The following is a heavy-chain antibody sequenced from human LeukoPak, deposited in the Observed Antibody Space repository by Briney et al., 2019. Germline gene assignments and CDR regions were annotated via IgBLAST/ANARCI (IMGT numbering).Heavy chain of an antibody. J-gene: IGHJ4*02. CDR2: IGSSGRTR. V-gene: IGHV3-48*03. D-gene: IGHD6-19*01. CDR1: GFLFSFYE. CDR3: ALLAVASDFDY. Sequence: GGSLRLSCAVSGFLFSFYEINWVRQAPGKGLDWVSNIGSSGRTRYYADSVKGRFSISRDNAKNSLFLQMNSLRVEDTGVYYCALLAVASDFDYWGQGALVTVSS.